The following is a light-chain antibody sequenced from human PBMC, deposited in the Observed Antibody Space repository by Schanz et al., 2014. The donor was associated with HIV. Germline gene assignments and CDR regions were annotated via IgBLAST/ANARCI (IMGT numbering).Light chain of an antibody. V-gene: IGLV1-51*01. J-gene: IGLJ2*01. CDR1: SSNIGNNY. CDR3: GSWDSSLKAVV. CDR2: DTN. Sequence: QSVLTQPPSVSAAPGQKVTISCSGSSSNIGNNYVSWYQQLPGTAPKLLIYDTNKRPSGIPGRFSGSKSGTSATLGITGLQTGDEADYYCGSWDSSLKAVVFGGGTKVTVL.